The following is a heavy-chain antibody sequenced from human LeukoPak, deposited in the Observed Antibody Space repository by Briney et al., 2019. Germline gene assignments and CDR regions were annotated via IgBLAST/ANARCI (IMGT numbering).Heavy chain of an antibody. CDR1: GGSISSSNW. D-gene: IGHD3-22*01. CDR2: IYHSGST. V-gene: IGHV4-4*02. Sequence: PSETLSLTCAVSGGSISSSNWWSWVRQPPGKGLEWIGEIYHSGSTNYNPSLKSRVTISVDKSKNQFSLKLSSVTAADTAVYYCARRALRVLNYYDSSGYYYPDYWGQGTLVTVSS. J-gene: IGHJ4*02. CDR3: ARRALRVLNYYDSSGYYYPDY.